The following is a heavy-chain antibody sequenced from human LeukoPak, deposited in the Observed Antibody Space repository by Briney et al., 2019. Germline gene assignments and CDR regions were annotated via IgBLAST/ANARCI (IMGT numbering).Heavy chain of an antibody. CDR2: IYYSGST. V-gene: IGHV4-59*01. CDR3: ASTVQYYYYMDV. D-gene: IGHD4-11*01. Sequence: MTSETLSLTCTVSGGSISSYYWSWIRQPPGKGLEWIGYIYYSGSTNYNPSLKSRVTISVDTSKNQFSLKLSSVTAADTAVYYCASTVQYYYYMDVWGKGTTVTVSS. J-gene: IGHJ6*03. CDR1: GGSISSYY.